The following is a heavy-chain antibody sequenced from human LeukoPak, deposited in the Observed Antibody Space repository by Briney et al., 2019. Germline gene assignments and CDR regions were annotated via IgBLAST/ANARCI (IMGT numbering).Heavy chain of an antibody. CDR3: TTAMVRGVRAPDY. CDR2: IKSKTDGGTT. V-gene: IGHV3-15*01. D-gene: IGHD3-10*01. Sequence: GGPLRLSCAASGFTFSNAWMSWVRQAPGKGLEWVGRIKSKTDGGTTDYAAPVKGRFTISRDDSKNTLYLQMNSLKTEDTAVYYCTTAMVRGVRAPDYWGQGTLVTVSS. J-gene: IGHJ4*02. CDR1: GFTFSNAW.